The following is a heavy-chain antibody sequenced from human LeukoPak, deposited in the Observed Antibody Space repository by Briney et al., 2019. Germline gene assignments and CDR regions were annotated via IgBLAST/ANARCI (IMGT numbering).Heavy chain of an antibody. CDR1: GGSISSSSYY. Sequence: SETLSLTCTVSGGSISSSSYYWGWIRQPPGKGLEWIGYIYYTGSTNYNPSFKSRVTISVDTSKNQFSLKLSSVTAADTAVYYCARETNYYDRSDYSLIPDYWGQGTLVTVSS. CDR2: IYYTGST. V-gene: IGHV4-61*01. D-gene: IGHD3-22*01. J-gene: IGHJ4*02. CDR3: ARETNYYDRSDYSLIPDY.